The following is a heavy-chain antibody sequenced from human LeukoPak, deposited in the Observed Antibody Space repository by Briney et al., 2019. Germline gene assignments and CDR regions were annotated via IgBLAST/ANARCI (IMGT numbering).Heavy chain of an antibody. CDR2: IYTSGST. D-gene: IGHD6-19*01. J-gene: IGHJ4*02. Sequence: SQTLSLTCTVSGGSISSGSYYWSWIRQPAGKGLEWIGRIYTSGSTDYNPSLKSRVTISVDTSKNQFSLKLSSVTAADTAVYYCARNPRVAVANYFDYWGQGTLVTVSP. CDR1: GGSISSGSYY. V-gene: IGHV4-61*02. CDR3: ARNPRVAVANYFDY.